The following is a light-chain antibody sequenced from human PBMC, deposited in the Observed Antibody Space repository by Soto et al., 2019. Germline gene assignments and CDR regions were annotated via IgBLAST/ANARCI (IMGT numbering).Light chain of an antibody. V-gene: IGLV2-14*01. CDR3: SSYGNSTPLV. CDR1: SSDVGDYKY. J-gene: IGLJ1*01. Sequence: QSALPQPASVSWSPGQSITISCTGTSSDVGDYKYVSWDHKHPGKAHKALIYEVSNRPSGVSNRFSGSKSGNTAALTISGLQAEDEADYYFSSYGNSTPLVVGPGTTVTV. CDR2: EVS.